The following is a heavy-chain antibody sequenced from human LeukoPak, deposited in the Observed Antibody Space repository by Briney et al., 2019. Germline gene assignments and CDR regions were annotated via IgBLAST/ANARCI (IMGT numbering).Heavy chain of an antibody. D-gene: IGHD2-15*01. V-gene: IGHV4-34*01. CDR3: ARGRRTYDIVVVVAATGRGGYFDY. CDR1: GGSFSGYY. CDR2: INHSGST. Sequence: SETLSLTCAVYGGSFSGYYWSWIRQPPGKGLEWIGEINHSGSTNYNPSLKSRVTISVDTSKNQFSLKLSSVTAADTAVYYCARGRRTYDIVVVVAATGRGGYFDYWGQGTLVTVSS. J-gene: IGHJ4*02.